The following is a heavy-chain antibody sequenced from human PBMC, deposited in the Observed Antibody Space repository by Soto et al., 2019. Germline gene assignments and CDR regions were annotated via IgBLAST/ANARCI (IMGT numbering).Heavy chain of an antibody. CDR3: AKIVGYCSGGSCYLAYFQH. CDR1: GFTFSSYA. Sequence: GESLKISCAASGFTFSSYAMSWVRQAPGKGLEWVSAISGSGGSTYYADSVKGRFTISRDNSKNTLYLQMNSLRAEDTAVYYCAKIVGYCSGGSCYLAYFQHWGQGTLVTVSS. V-gene: IGHV3-23*01. D-gene: IGHD2-15*01. J-gene: IGHJ1*01. CDR2: ISGSGGST.